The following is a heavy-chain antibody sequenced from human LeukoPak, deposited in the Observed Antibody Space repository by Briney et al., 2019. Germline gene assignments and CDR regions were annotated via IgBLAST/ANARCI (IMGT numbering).Heavy chain of an antibody. D-gene: IGHD4-17*01. V-gene: IGHV3-53*01. CDR2: IYSGGST. CDR3: AREDDYGDYTGKFSSY. J-gene: IGHJ4*02. Sequence: GGSLRLSCAASGFTVSSNYMSWVRQAPGKGLEWVSVIYSGGSTYYADSVKGRFTISRDNSKNTLYLQMNSLRAEDTAVYYCAREDDYGDYTGKFSSYWGQGTLVTVSS. CDR1: GFTVSSNY.